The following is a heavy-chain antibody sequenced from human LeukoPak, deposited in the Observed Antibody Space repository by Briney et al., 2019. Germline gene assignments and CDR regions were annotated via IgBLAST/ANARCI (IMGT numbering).Heavy chain of an antibody. CDR3: ARSSGSYRGGGIDY. V-gene: IGHV4-38-2*02. J-gene: IGHJ4*02. CDR2: IYHSVST. CDR1: GYSISSGYY. Sequence: SETLSLTCTVSGYSISSGYYWGWIRQPPGKGLEWIGSIYHSVSTYYNPSLKSRVTISVDRSKNQFSLRLSSVTAADTAVYYCARSSGSYRGGGIDYWGQGTLVTVSS. D-gene: IGHD1-26*01.